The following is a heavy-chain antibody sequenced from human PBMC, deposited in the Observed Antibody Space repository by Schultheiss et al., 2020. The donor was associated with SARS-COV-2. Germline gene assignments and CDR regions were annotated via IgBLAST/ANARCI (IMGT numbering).Heavy chain of an antibody. CDR1: GFTFDSYS. V-gene: IGHV3-21*01. CDR2: ISASSAYI. D-gene: IGHD2-8*02. J-gene: IGHJ4*02. CDR3: ATQRFCPGGVCLWGNDY. Sequence: GGSLRLSCAASGFTFDSYSMYWVRQAPGKGLEWVSSISASSAYIYYPDSVKGRFTISRDNAKNSLYLQMDSLRAEDAAVYYCATQRFCPGGVCLWGNDYWGQGTLVTVSS.